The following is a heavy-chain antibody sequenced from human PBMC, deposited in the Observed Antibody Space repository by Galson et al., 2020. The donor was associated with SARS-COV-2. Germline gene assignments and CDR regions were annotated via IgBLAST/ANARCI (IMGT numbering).Heavy chain of an antibody. CDR2: INHSVST. Sequence: SETLFLNCAVYGGSFSGYYWSWIRQPPGKGLEWIGEINHSVSTNYNPSLKSRVTISVDTSKYQFSLKLSSVTAADTAVYYCARFPTILGYCSSTSCLNGFDYWGQGTLVSVS. CDR3: ARFPTILGYCSSTSCLNGFDY. V-gene: IGHV4-34*01. D-gene: IGHD2-2*01. J-gene: IGHJ4*02. CDR1: GGSFSGYY.